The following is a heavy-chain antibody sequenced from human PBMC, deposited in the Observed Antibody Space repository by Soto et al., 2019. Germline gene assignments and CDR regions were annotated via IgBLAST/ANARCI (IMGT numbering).Heavy chain of an antibody. CDR2: IAVGSGYT. CDR1: GVTFTSSA. V-gene: IGHV1-58*01. J-gene: IGHJ4*02. CDR3: AADATAWQQMVPSDY. D-gene: IGHD2-8*01. Sequence: SVKVSCKASGVTFTSSAFQWVRQARGQRLEWIGWIAVGSGYTNYAQRFQDRVTLTRDMSTATTYMELSRLTSEDTAIYYCAADATAWQQMVPSDYWGQGTLVTVSS.